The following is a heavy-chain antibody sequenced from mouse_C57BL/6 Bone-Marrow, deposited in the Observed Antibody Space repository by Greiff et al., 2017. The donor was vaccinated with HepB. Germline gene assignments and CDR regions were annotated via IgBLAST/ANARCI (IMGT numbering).Heavy chain of an antibody. CDR3: ARCLPFYFDY. Sequence: VQLKESGAELVKPGASVKLSCTASGFNIKDYYMHWVKQRTEQGLEWIGRIDPEDGETKYAPKFQGKATITADTSTNTAYLPLRSLTSEDTAVYSCARCLPFYFDYWGQGTTLTVSS. CDR2: IDPEDGET. V-gene: IGHV14-2*01. J-gene: IGHJ2*01. CDR1: GFNIKDYY.